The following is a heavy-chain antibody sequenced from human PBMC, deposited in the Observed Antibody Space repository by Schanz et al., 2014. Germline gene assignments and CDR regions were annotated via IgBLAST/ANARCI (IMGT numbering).Heavy chain of an antibody. CDR2: ISPYNGNT. J-gene: IGHJ6*02. CDR3: ARANRFGDMDV. D-gene: IGHD3-10*01. V-gene: IGHV1-18*01. CDR1: GYTFSSYG. Sequence: QVQLVQSGAEVKKPGASVKVSCKTSGYTFSSYGITWVRQAPGQGLEWMGWISPYNGNTNYAPKVQGRVTVTTDTSTSTVYMELRNLRSDDTAVYYCARANRFGDMDVWGQGTTVTVSS.